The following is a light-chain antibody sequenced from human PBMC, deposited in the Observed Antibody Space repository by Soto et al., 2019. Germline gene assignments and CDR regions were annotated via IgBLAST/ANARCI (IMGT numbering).Light chain of an antibody. J-gene: IGLJ2*01. CDR3: CSYAGSRTHVV. CDR2: EGS. Sequence: QSVLTQPASVSGSPGQSITISCTATSSDVGSYNLVSWYQQHPGKAPKLMIYEGSKRPSGVSNRFSGSKSGNTASLTISGLQAEDEADYYCCSYAGSRTHVVFGGGTKVTVL. V-gene: IGLV2-23*01. CDR1: SSDVGSYNL.